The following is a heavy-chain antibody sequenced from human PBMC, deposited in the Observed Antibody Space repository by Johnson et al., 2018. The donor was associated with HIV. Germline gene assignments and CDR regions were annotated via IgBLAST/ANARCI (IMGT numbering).Heavy chain of an antibody. V-gene: IGHV3-30*14. J-gene: IGHJ3*01. CDR3: AREVELEGHDAFDL. D-gene: IGHD1-7*01. CDR1: GFTFSSYA. Sequence: QVQLVESGGGLVQPGGSLRLSCAASGFTFSSYAMHWVRQAPGKGLEWVAVISYDGSNKYYADSVKGRFTISRDNSKNTLYLQMGSLRAEDMGVYYCAREVELEGHDAFDLWGQVTMVTVSS. CDR2: ISYDGSNK.